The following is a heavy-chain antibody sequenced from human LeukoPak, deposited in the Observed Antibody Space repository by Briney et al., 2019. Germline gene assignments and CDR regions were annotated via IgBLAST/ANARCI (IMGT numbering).Heavy chain of an antibody. Sequence: GGSLRLSCAASGFTFSSYAMHWVRQAPGKGLEWVAVIWYDGSNKYYADSVKGRFTISRDNSRNTLYLQMNSLRAEDTTMYYCARGVEGGAFDIWGQGTMVTVSS. CDR3: ARGVEGGAFDI. D-gene: IGHD3-3*01. CDR1: GFTFSSYA. CDR2: IWYDGSNK. V-gene: IGHV3-33*08. J-gene: IGHJ3*02.